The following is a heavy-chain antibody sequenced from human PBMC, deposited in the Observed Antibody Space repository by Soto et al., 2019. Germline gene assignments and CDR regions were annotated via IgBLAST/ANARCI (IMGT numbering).Heavy chain of an antibody. Sequence: SETLSLTRTVSGGSISSGDYYWSWIRQPPGKGLEWIGYIYYSGSTYYNPSLKSRVTISVDTSKNQFSLKLSSVTAADTAVYYCARVFYYDSSGYYLSPRVDNWFDPWGQGTLVTVSS. CDR3: ARVFYYDSSGYYLSPRVDNWFDP. J-gene: IGHJ5*02. CDR2: IYYSGST. CDR1: GGSISSGDYY. D-gene: IGHD3-22*01. V-gene: IGHV4-30-4*01.